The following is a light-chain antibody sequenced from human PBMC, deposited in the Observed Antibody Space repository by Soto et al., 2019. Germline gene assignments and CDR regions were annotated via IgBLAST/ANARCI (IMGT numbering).Light chain of an antibody. Sequence: DIQLTQSPSFLSASVGDRVTITCRASQGITTYLAWYQQKPGKAPKLLIYAASTLQSGVTSRFSGSRSGTEFTLTFSSIQPEDYATYYCQQHNSYPLTFGGGTKVEIK. CDR1: QGITTY. V-gene: IGKV1-9*01. CDR2: AAS. J-gene: IGKJ4*01. CDR3: QQHNSYPLT.